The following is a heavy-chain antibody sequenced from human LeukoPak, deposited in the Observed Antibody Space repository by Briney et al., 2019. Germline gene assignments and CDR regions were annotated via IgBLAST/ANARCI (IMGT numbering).Heavy chain of an antibody. CDR3: AKCVAVGARPDY. D-gene: IGHD3-10*01. V-gene: IGHV3-23*01. J-gene: IGHJ4*02. CDR1: GFTFSSHA. Sequence: GGSLRLSCAASGFTFSSHAMNWVRQAPGKGLEWVSAISGSGGSTYYADSVKGRFTISRDNSKNTLYLQMNSLRAEDTAVYYCAKCVAVGARPDYWGQGTLVTVSS. CDR2: ISGSGGST.